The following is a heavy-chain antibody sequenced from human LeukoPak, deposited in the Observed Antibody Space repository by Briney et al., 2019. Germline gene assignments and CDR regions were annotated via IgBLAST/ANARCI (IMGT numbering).Heavy chain of an antibody. CDR1: GYSFTSYW. Sequence: NLGESLKISCKGSGYSFTSYWISWVRQMPGKGLEWMGRIDPSDSYTNYGPSFQGHVTISADKSISTAYLQWSSLKAPDTAMYYCARRYGANDYWGQGTLVTVSS. CDR2: IDPSDSYT. D-gene: IGHD4/OR15-4a*01. V-gene: IGHV5-10-1*01. J-gene: IGHJ4*02. CDR3: ARRYGANDY.